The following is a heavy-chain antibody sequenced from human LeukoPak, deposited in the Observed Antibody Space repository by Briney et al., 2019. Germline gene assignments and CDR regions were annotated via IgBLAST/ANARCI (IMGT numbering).Heavy chain of an antibody. Sequence: PSETLSLTCTVSGGSISSSSYYWGWIRQPPGKGLEWIGSIYYSGSTYYNPSLKSRVTISVDTSKNQFSLKLSSVTAADTAVYYCARDVGGAGSFWGQGTLVTVSS. D-gene: IGHD3-10*01. V-gene: IGHV4-39*07. J-gene: IGHJ1*01. CDR3: ARDVGGAGSF. CDR2: IYYSGST. CDR1: GGSISSSSYY.